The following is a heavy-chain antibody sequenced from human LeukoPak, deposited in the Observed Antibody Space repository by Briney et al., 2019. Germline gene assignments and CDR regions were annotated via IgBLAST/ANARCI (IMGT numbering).Heavy chain of an antibody. V-gene: IGHV4-59*01. J-gene: IGHJ4*02. CDR1: GGSISSYY. Sequence: PSETLSLTCTVSGGSISSYYWSWIRQPPGKGLEWIGYIHYSGSTVYSPSLKSRVTMSIDTSKNQFSLNLSSVTAADTAVYYCARTGSTGGYWGQGTLVTVSS. CDR2: IHYSGST. CDR3: ARTGSTGGY. D-gene: IGHD1-14*01.